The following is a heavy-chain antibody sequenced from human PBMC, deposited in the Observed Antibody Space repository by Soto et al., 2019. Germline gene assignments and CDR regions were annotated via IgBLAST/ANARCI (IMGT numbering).Heavy chain of an antibody. CDR1: GGAFSGYY. J-gene: IGHJ5*02. CDR3: AREYYDILTGYYNLYNWFDP. Sequence: ASETLSLTCAVDGGAFSGYYWSWIRQPPGKGLEWIGEINHSGSTNYNPSLKSRVTISVDTSKNQFSLKLSSVTAADTAVYYCAREYYDILTGYYNLYNWFDPWGQGTLVTVSS. V-gene: IGHV4-34*01. D-gene: IGHD3-9*01. CDR2: INHSGST.